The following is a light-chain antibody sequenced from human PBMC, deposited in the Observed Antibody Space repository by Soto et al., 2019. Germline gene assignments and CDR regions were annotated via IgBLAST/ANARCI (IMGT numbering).Light chain of an antibody. CDR1: QGISSW. V-gene: IGKV1-12*01. J-gene: IGKJ4*01. CDR2: AAS. CDR3: QQAYSFPPP. Sequence: QMTQSPSSVSASAGARVTITCRASQGISSWLARYQQKPGKAPNLLIYAASSLQSGAPSRFSGSGSRTDFTLTISGLQPDDVANYCGQQAYSFPPPVGGGPEVEIK.